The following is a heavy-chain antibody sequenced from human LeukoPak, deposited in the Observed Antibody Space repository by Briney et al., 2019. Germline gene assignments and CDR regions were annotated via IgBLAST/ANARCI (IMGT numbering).Heavy chain of an antibody. D-gene: IGHD1-7*01. CDR2: ISYSGST. Sequence: SETLSLICTVSGGSISSYYWNWIRQPPGKGLEWIGYISYSGSTKYNPSLKSRVTISVDTSKNQFSLRVTSLTAADTAVYYCARALTGTTSIFHHWGQGTLVTVSS. CDR1: GGSISSYY. J-gene: IGHJ1*01. CDR3: ARALTGTTSIFHH. V-gene: IGHV4-59*01.